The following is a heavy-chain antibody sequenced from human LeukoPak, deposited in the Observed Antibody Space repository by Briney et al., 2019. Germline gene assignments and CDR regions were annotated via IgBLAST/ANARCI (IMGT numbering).Heavy chain of an antibody. CDR3: ASLDDILTGYLW. CDR2: IYYSGST. Sequence: SETLSLTCTVSGGSISSYYWSWIRQPPGKGLEWIGYIYYSGSTNYNPSLKSRVTISVDTSKNQFSLKLSSVTAADTAVYYCASLDDILTGYLWWGQGTLVTVSS. D-gene: IGHD3-9*01. V-gene: IGHV4-59*08. J-gene: IGHJ4*02. CDR1: GGSISSYY.